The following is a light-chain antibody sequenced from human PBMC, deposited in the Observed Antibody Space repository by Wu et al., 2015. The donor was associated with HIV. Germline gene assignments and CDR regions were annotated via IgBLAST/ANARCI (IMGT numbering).Light chain of an antibody. V-gene: IGKV1-5*03. CDR1: ESLSSR. CDR2: WAS. Sequence: DIQMTQSPSTLSTSVGERVTITCRASESLSSRLAWYQQKPGKAPQLLIYWASTLESGAPSRFSGSGSGTEFTLTISSLQPDDFATYYCQQYNSYSRTFGQGTKVEIK. J-gene: IGKJ1*01. CDR3: QQYNSYSRT.